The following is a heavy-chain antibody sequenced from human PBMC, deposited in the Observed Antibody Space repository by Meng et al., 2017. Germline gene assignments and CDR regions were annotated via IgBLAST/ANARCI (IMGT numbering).Heavy chain of an antibody. D-gene: IGHD2-2*01. CDR2: ISGSGGST. J-gene: IGHJ4*02. CDR1: GFTFSSYA. CDR3: AKAVVVPAAMNYFDY. V-gene: IGHV3-23*01. Sequence: GGSLRLSCAASGFTFSSYAMSWVRQAPGKGLEWVSAISGSGGSTYYADSVKGRFTISSDNSKNTLYLQVNGLSAEETAVYYFAKAVVVPAAMNYFDYWGQGTLVTVSS.